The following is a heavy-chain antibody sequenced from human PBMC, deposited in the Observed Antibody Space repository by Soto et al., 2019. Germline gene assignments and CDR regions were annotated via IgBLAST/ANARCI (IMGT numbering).Heavy chain of an antibody. D-gene: IGHD2-15*01. CDR3: ARLGCSGGSCPFDY. CDR2: IYYRGST. Sequence: SETLSLTCTVSGGSISDYYWSWIRQPPGKGLEYIGYIYYRGSTNYNPSLKSRVTISVDTSKNQFSLKLSSVTAADTAVYYCARLGCSGGSCPFDYWGQGTLVTVSS. CDR1: GGSISDYY. J-gene: IGHJ4*02. V-gene: IGHV4-59*08.